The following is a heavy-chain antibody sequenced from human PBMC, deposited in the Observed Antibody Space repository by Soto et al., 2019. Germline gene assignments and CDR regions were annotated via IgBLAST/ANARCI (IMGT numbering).Heavy chain of an antibody. V-gene: IGHV4-59*01. CDR3: AREGRDGYNYYVSYFDY. D-gene: IGHD5-12*01. J-gene: IGHJ4*02. CDR2: IYYSGSN. CDR1: GGSISSYY. Sequence: SETLSLTCTVSGGSISSYYWSWIRQPPGKGLEWIGYIYYSGSNNYNPSLKSLVTVAVDTSKSQFSLKLSSVTAADTAVYYCAREGRDGYNYYVSYFDYWGQGTLVTVSS.